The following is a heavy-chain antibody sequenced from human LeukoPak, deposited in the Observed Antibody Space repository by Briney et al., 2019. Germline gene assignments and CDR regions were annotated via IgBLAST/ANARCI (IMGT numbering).Heavy chain of an antibody. J-gene: IGHJ4*02. CDR2: IYHSGST. Sequence: SETLSLTCAVSGGSINSSNWWSWVRQPPGKGLEWIGEIYHSGSTNYNPSLKSRVTISVDKSKNQFSLKLSSVTAADTAVYYCARGVRSSSWYYFDYWGQGTLVTVSS. V-gene: IGHV4-4*02. CDR3: ARGVRSSSWYYFDY. D-gene: IGHD6-13*01. CDR1: GGSINSSNW.